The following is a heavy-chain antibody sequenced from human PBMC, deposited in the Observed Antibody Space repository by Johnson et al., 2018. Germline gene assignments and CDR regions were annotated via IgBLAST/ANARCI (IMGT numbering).Heavy chain of an antibody. V-gene: IGHV3-23*04. D-gene: IGHD3-22*01. CDR3: AKDGGCPEYSESSGYTEYFHH. CDR1: GFTFSSYA. CDR2: ISGSGGST. Sequence: VQLVQSGGGLVQPGGSLRLSCAASGFTFSSYAMSWVRQAPGKGLEWVSAISGSGGSTYYADSVKGRFTITTDNSKNTLYLQMNSLRAEDTAVYYCAKDGGCPEYSESSGYTEYFHHWGQGTLVTVSS. J-gene: IGHJ1*01.